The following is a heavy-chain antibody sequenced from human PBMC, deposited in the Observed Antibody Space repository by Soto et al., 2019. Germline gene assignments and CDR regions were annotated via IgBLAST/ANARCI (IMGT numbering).Heavy chain of an antibody. J-gene: IGHJ6*02. CDR2: INPSGGST. Sequence: QVQLVQSGAEVKKPGASVKVSCTASGYTFTSYYMHWVRQAPGQGLEWMGIINPSGGSTSYAQKFQGRVTMTRDTSTSTVYMELSSLRSEDTAVYYCARVPVKRGQGDYCMHVWGQGTTVTVSS. D-gene: IGHD3-16*01. CDR1: GYTFTSYY. CDR3: ARVPVKRGQGDYCMHV. V-gene: IGHV1-46*01.